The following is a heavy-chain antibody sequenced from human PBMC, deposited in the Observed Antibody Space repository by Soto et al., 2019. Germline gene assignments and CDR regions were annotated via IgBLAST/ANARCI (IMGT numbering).Heavy chain of an antibody. CDR2: IYYSGST. Sequence: QLQLQESGPGLVKPSETLSLTCTVSGGSISSSSYYWGWIRQPPGKGLEWIGSIYYSGSTYYNPSLKSRVTISADTSKNQLSLTLSSVTAADTAVYYCARPTITGTTSYYGMDVWGQGTTVTVSS. J-gene: IGHJ6*02. D-gene: IGHD1-7*01. V-gene: IGHV4-39*01. CDR3: ARPTITGTTSYYGMDV. CDR1: GGSISSSSYY.